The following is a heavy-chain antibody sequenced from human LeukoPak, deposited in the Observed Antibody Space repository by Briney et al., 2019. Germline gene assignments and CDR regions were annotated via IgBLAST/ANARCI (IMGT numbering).Heavy chain of an antibody. CDR2: IYHSGST. J-gene: IGHJ4*02. CDR1: GGSISSGGYS. Sequence: SETLSLTCAVSGGSISSGGYSWSWIRQPPGKGLEWIGYIYHSGSTYYNPSLESRVTISVDRSKNQFSLKLSSVTAADTAVYYCAIAPIWMATNYFDYWGQGTLVTVSS. D-gene: IGHD5-24*01. CDR3: AIAPIWMATNYFDY. V-gene: IGHV4-30-2*01.